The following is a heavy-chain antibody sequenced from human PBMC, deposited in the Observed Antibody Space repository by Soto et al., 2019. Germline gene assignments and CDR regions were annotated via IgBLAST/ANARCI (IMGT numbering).Heavy chain of an antibody. D-gene: IGHD6-6*01. V-gene: IGHV4-31*03. CDR3: ARAASSHYFDY. CDR1: GGSISSRGYY. Sequence: PSETLSLTCTVSGGSISSRGYYWSWIRQHPGKGLEWIGYIYYSGSTYYNPSLQSRVTISADTSRNQFSLKLSSVTAADTAVYYCARAASSHYFDYWGQGTLVTVSS. CDR2: IYYSGST. J-gene: IGHJ4*02.